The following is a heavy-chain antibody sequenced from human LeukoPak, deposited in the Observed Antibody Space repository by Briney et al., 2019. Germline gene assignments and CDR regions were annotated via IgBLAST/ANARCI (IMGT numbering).Heavy chain of an antibody. CDR2: ISSGGSTM. J-gene: IGHJ6*04. CDR1: GFTFSHYE. D-gene: IGHD3-10*02. V-gene: IGHV3-48*03. CDR3: AELGITMIGGV. Sequence: GGSLRLSCAASGFTFSHYEMSWVRQAPGKGLEWVSYISSGGSTMYYADSVKGRFTISRDNAKNSLYLQMNSLRAEDTAVYYCAELGITMIGGVWGKGTTVTISS.